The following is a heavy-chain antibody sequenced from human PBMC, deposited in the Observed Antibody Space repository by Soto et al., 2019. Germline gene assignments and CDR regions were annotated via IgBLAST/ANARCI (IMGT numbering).Heavy chain of an antibody. CDR3: ARLTGVFRLVLDY. Sequence: GGSLRLSCAASGFTFSTYTMTWVRQAPGKGLEWVSSVGGSGDGTYYADSVKGRFTISRDNSKNTLYLQMNSLRAEDTAIYYCARLTGVFRLVLDYWGQGTQVTVSS. CDR1: GFTFSTYT. V-gene: IGHV3-23*01. CDR2: VGGSGDGT. J-gene: IGHJ4*02. D-gene: IGHD3-16*01.